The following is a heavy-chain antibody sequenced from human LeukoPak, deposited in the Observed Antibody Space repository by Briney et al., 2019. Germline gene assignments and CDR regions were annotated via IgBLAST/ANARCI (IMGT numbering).Heavy chain of an antibody. CDR1: GLTFSNYL. CDR2: INNYGSIT. J-gene: IGHJ4*02. D-gene: IGHD3-10*01. CDR3: ASLTSQYDY. Sequence: GGSLRLSCAASGLTFSNYLMQWVRQAPGKGLVWVSRINNYGSITTYADSVKGRFTISRDNAKNTLYLQMNSLRAEDTAVYYCASLTSQYDYWGLGTLVTVLS. V-gene: IGHV3-74*03.